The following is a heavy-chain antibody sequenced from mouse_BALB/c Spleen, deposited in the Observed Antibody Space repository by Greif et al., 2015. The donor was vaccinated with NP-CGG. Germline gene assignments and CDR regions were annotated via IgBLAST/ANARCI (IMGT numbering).Heavy chain of an antibody. D-gene: IGHD1-2*01. CDR2: IWSGGST. V-gene: IGHV2-2*02. CDR3: ARGATAMYYFDY. Sequence: QVQLQQPGPGLVQPSQSLSITCTVSGFSLTSYGVHWVRQSPGKGLEWLGVIWSGGSTDYNAALISRLSISKDNSKSQVFFKMNSLQANDTAIYYCARGATAMYYFDYWGQGTTPTVSS. J-gene: IGHJ2*01. CDR1: GFSLTSYG.